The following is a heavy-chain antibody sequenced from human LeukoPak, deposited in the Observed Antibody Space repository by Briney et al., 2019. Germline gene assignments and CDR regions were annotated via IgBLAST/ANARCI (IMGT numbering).Heavy chain of an antibody. CDR3: ARGYGSGSSHIDY. D-gene: IGHD3-10*01. CDR1: GFTFSSYW. V-gene: IGHV3-48*04. CDR2: ISSSGTTI. Sequence: GGSLRLSCAASGFTFSSYWMHWVRQAPGKGLEWVSYISSSGTTIYYAASVKGRFTISRDNAKNSLYLQMNSLRAEDTAVYYCARGYGSGSSHIDYWGQGTLATVSS. J-gene: IGHJ4*02.